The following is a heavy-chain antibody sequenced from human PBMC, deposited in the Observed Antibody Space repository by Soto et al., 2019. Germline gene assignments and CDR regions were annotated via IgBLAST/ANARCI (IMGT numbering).Heavy chain of an antibody. J-gene: IGHJ6*02. CDR1: GFTFSSYA. CDR3: ARDERVGYGVYYYYYGMDV. CDR2: ISYDGSNK. V-gene: IGHV3-30-3*01. Sequence: QGGSLRLSCAASGFTFSSYAMHWVRQAPGKGLEWVAVISYDGSNKYYADSVKGRFTISRDNSKNTLYLQMNSLRAEDTAVYYCARDERVGYGVYYYYYGMDVWGQGTTVTVSS. D-gene: IGHD5-18*01.